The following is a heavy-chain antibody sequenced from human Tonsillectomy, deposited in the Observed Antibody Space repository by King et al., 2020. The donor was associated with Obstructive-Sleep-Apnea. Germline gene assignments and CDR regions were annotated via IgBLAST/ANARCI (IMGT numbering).Heavy chain of an antibody. V-gene: IGHV3-74*01. CDR2: STTDGSRA. D-gene: IGHD2-21*01. CDR1: GFTLSYYS. J-gene: IGHJ4*02. Sequence: VQLVESGGGLVQPGGSLRLSCAASGFTLSYYSINWVRQVAGKGLVLGSRSTTDGSRATYADSVKGRFTISRDNSINMVVLHMDTLTVEDTAVYYCTRGSYYYDSWGQGTLVTVSS. CDR3: TRGSYYYDS.